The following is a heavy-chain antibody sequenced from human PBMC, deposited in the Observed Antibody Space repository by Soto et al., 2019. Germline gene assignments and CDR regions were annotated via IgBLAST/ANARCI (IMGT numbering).Heavy chain of an antibody. CDR3: ARDRVWSRMRVYGMDV. CDR1: GFRFGDYA. CDR2: ISYDGRHT. V-gene: IGHV3-30*03. J-gene: IGHJ6*02. Sequence: QVQLVESGGGVVQSGRSLRLSCVTSGFRFGDYAMHWVRQAPGKGLEWVAVISYDGRHTYYADSVKGRFTISRDNSRNTLSLQMSSLRDDTAVYYCARDRVWSRMRVYGMDVWGRGTTVTVSS. D-gene: IGHD3-3*01.